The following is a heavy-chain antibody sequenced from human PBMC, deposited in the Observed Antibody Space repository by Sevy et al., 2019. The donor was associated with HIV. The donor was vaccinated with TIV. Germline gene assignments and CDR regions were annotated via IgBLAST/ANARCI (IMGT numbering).Heavy chain of an antibody. CDR2: FYYTGTT. D-gene: IGHD4-17*01. Sequence: SETLSLTCSVSGASISRTFYFWGWIRQPPGKGLEWIANFYYTGTTYYNPSLKSRVTLSVDMSENQLSLKLSSVTAADTAVYYCARSMAYADSPLRFWFDPWGQGTLVTVSS. CDR1: GASISRTFYF. J-gene: IGHJ5*02. CDR3: ARSMAYADSPLRFWFDP. V-gene: IGHV4-39*01.